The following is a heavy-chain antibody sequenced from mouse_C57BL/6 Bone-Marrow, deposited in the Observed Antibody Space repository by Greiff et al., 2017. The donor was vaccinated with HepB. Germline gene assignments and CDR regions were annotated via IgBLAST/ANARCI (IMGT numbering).Heavy chain of an antibody. D-gene: IGHD2-1*01. V-gene: IGHV5-4*03. CDR3: ARILLCLFDY. CDR1: GFTFSSYA. Sequence: EVKVVESGGGLVKPGGSLKLSCAASGFTFSSYAMSWVRQTPEKRLEWVATISDGGSYTYYPDNVKGRFTISRDNAKNNLYLQMSNLKSEDTAMYYCARILLCLFDYWGQGTTLTVSS. CDR2: ISDGGSYT. J-gene: IGHJ2*01.